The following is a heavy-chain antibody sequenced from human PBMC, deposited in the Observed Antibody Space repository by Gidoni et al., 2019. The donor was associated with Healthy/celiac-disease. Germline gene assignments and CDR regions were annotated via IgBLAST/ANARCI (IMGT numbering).Heavy chain of an antibody. CDR1: GFTFSSYA. CDR2: ISGSGGST. V-gene: IGHV3-23*01. J-gene: IGHJ4*02. Sequence: EVQLLEFGGGLVQPGGSLRLSCAASGFTFSSYAMSWVRQAPGKGLEWVSAISGSGGSTYYADSVKGRFTISRDNSKNTLYLQMNSLRAEDTAVYYCAKDDGGSYGSGSFVYWGQGTLVTVSS. CDR3: AKDDGGSYGSGSFVY. D-gene: IGHD3-10*01.